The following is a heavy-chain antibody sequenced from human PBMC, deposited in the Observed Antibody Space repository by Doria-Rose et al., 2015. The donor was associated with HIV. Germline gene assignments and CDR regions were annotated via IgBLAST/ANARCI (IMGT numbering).Heavy chain of an antibody. V-gene: IGHV2-26*01. J-gene: IGHJ4*02. CDR2: NFSDDER. D-gene: IGHD6-13*01. Sequence: QVTLKESGPVLVKPTETLTLTCTVSGVSLSSPGMGVSWIRQPPGKALEWLANNFSDDERSYKPSLTSRLTISRGTSKSQVVLTMADMDPVDTATYYCARIKSSRWYHKYYLDFWGQGTLVIVSA. CDR3: ARIKSSRWYHKYYLDF. CDR1: GVSLSSPGMG.